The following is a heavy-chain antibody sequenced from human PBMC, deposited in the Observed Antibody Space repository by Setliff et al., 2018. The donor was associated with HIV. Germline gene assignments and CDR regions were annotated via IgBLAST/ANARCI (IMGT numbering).Heavy chain of an antibody. CDR3: ARGFLRSRRRWFDP. CDR1: GGSISSGDYF. Sequence: SETLSLTCTVSGGSISSGDYFLSWIRQAPGKGLEWIGCIYYSGSAYYTPSLQRRVTISVDTSKNQVSLKLNSMTAADTAVYYCARGFLRSRRRWFDPWGQVTLVTVSS. CDR2: IYYSGSA. J-gene: IGHJ5*02. D-gene: IGHD4-17*01. V-gene: IGHV4-30-4*02.